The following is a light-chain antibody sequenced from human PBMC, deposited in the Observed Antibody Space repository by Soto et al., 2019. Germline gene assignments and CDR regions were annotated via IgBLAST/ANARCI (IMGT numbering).Light chain of an antibody. CDR3: FSYAGSRV. CDR1: SSDVGGYDY. V-gene: IGLV2-11*01. CDR2: DVN. Sequence: QSALIQPPSVSGSPGQSVTISCTGTSSDVGGYDYVSWYQQHPGKAPKLMIFDVNKRPSGVPDRFSGSKSGNTAFLTISGLQAEDEADYSCFSYAGSRVFGGGTKLTVL. J-gene: IGLJ3*02.